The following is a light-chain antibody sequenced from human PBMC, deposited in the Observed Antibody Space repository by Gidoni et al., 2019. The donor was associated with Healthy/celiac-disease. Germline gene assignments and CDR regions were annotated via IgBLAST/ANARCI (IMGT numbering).Light chain of an antibody. V-gene: IGKV1-39*01. CDR3: QQSYRTPFT. CDR2: AAS. J-gene: IGKJ3*01. CDR1: QSISSY. Sequence: DIQMTQSPSSLSASVGDRVTITCRASQSISSYLSWYQQEPGKVPKLLIYAASRLQSGVPSRFSCRGSGTDFPLTLRSLPPEDFATYYRQQSYRTPFTLGPGTKVDIK.